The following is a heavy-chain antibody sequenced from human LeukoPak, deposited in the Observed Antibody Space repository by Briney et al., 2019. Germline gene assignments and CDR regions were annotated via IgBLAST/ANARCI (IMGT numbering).Heavy chain of an antibody. CDR1: GGSFSGYY. J-gene: IGHJ3*02. Sequence: SETLSLTCAVYGGSFSGYYWGWIRQPPGKGLEWIGSIYYSGSTYYNPSLKSRVTISVDTSKNQFSLKLSSVTAADTAVYYCARQTRPYDYVWGSYLTAAFDIWGQGTMVTVSS. D-gene: IGHD3-16*02. CDR2: IYYSGST. V-gene: IGHV4-39*01. CDR3: ARQTRPYDYVWGSYLTAAFDI.